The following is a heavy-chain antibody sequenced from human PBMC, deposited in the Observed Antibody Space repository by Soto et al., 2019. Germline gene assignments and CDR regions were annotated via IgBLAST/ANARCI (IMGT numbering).Heavy chain of an antibody. CDR1: GFSFSDHS. V-gene: IGHV3-48*02. CDR3: ARLPKGSLVTA. D-gene: IGHD2-21*02. CDR2: ISSSGDNI. J-gene: IGHJ4*02. Sequence: LRLSCVGSGFSFSDHSMNWVRRAPGKGLQWVSYISSSGDNIHYAGSVKGRFTVSRDNAKNTLFLRMNSLRDDDTAMYYCARLPKGSLVTAWGQGTLVTVSS.